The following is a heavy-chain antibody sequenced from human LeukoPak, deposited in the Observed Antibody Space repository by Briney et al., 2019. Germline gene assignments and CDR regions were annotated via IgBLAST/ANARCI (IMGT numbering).Heavy chain of an antibody. J-gene: IGHJ4*02. D-gene: IGHD3-3*01. CDR1: GGSISSYY. Sequence: ETLSLTCTVSGGSISSYYWSWIRQPAGKGLEWIGRIYTSGSTNYNPSLKSRVTMSVDTSKNQFSLKLGSVTAADTAVYYCARDSGDFWSGYTPYFDYWGQGTLVTVSS. V-gene: IGHV4-4*07. CDR3: ARDSGDFWSGYTPYFDY. CDR2: IYTSGST.